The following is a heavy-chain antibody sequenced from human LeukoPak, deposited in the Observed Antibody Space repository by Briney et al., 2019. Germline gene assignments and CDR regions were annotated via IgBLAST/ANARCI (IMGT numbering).Heavy chain of an antibody. D-gene: IGHD1-26*01. CDR2: IHYSGST. CDR3: ARRASGSYPDYFDY. CDR1: GGSSSSYY. J-gene: IGHJ4*02. Sequence: SETLSLTCTISGGSSSSYYWSWIRQPPGKGLEWIGYIHYSGSTNYNPSLKSRATISLDTSKNQVSLKLSSVTAADAAVYYCARRASGSYPDYFDYWGQGTLVTVSS. V-gene: IGHV4-59*08.